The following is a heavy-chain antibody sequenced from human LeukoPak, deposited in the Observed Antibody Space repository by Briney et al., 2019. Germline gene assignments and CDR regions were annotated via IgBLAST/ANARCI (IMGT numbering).Heavy chain of an antibody. Sequence: GGSLRLSCAASGFTFSDYYMSWIRQAPGKGLEWVSYISSSGSTIYYADSVKGRVTISRDNAKNSLYLQMNSLRAEDTAVYYCARDKTAMVNFDYWGQGTLVTVSS. CDR3: ARDKTAMVNFDY. J-gene: IGHJ4*02. CDR2: ISSSGSTI. CDR1: GFTFSDYY. V-gene: IGHV3-11*01. D-gene: IGHD5-18*01.